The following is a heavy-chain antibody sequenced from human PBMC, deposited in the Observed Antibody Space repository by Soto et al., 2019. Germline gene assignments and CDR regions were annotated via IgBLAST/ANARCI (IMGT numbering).Heavy chain of an antibody. CDR1: GGSISSSSYY. CDR2: IYYSGST. D-gene: IGHD3-22*01. CDR3: ARISLVVPGSLYWYFDL. Sequence: SETLSLTCTVSGGSISSSSYYWGWIRQPPGKGLEWIGSIYYSGSTYYNPSLKSRVTISVDNAKNSLYLQINSLRAEDTAVYYCARISLVVPGSLYWYFDLWGRGTLVTVSS. V-gene: IGHV4-39*01. J-gene: IGHJ2*01.